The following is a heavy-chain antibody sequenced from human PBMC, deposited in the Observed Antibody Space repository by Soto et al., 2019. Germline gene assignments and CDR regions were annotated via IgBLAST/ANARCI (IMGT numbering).Heavy chain of an antibody. CDR1: GFAFSDSA. CDR3: TRRRDWTAGAPFDY. V-gene: IGHV3-73*01. Sequence: ASGFAFSDSAIHWVRQASGKGLEWIGRIRGKRGNDGTAYAASVKGRFTISRDDSKTTTYLQMNNLKIEDTAVYYCTRRRDWTAGAPFDYGGQGTLVTVSP. D-gene: IGHD2-21*01. J-gene: IGHJ4*02. CDR2: IRGKRGNDGT.